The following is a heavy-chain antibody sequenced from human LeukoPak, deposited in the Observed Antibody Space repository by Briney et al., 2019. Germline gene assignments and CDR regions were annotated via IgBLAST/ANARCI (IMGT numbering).Heavy chain of an antibody. J-gene: IGHJ4*02. CDR3: AKDLNYGDLLDY. V-gene: IGHV3-30*02. CDR1: GFTFSKYG. Sequence: GGSLRLSCAASGFTFSKYGMYWVRQAPGKGLEWVAFIRNDGRNKYYTDSVKGRFTISRDNSKNTLYLQMNSLRAEDTAVYYCAKDLNYGDLLDYWGQGTLVTVSP. D-gene: IGHD4-17*01. CDR2: IRNDGRNK.